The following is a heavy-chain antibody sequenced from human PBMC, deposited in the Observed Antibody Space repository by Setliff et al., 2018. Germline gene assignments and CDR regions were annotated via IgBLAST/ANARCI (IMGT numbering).Heavy chain of an antibody. CDR1: GDSITSGTYY. CDR2: IHYRGTT. Sequence: SETLSLTCTVSGDSITSGTYYWGWIRQPPGKGLEWIGRIHYRGTTYSNVSLASRLTISVDTSKNQFSLNLTSVTAADTAVYYCARATSGWYSAYYYYMDVWGKGTTVTVSS. V-gene: IGHV4-39*01. D-gene: IGHD6-19*01. CDR3: ARATSGWYSAYYYYMDV. J-gene: IGHJ6*03.